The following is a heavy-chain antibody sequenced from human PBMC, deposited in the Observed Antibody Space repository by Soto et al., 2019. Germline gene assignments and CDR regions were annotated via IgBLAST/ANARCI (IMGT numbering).Heavy chain of an antibody. Sequence: SESLSLNCPVSSGSMSSYYWSWMRQPPGKGLEWIGYIYYIGITNYNPSLKSRVTISVDTSKNQFSLKLSSVTAADTAVYYCARDRAYYYASSGYLDPYYYHYGMDVWGQGTTVTVSS. V-gene: IGHV4-59*01. CDR2: IYYIGIT. CDR1: SGSMSSYY. J-gene: IGHJ6*02. D-gene: IGHD3-22*01. CDR3: ARDRAYYYASSGYLDPYYYHYGMDV.